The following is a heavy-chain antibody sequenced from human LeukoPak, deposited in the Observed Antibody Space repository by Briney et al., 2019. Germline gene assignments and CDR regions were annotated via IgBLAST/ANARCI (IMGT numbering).Heavy chain of an antibody. J-gene: IGHJ4*02. V-gene: IGHV3-48*03. Sequence: GGSLRLSCVASGFTFSSYEMNWVRQAPGKGLEWVSYISSSGSTIYYADSVKGRFTISRDNAKNSLYLQMNSLRAEDTAVYYCARYPDGSGSYYPGGYWGQGTLVTVSS. CDR3: ARYPDGSGSYYPGGY. CDR1: GFTFSSYE. CDR2: ISSSGSTI. D-gene: IGHD3-10*01.